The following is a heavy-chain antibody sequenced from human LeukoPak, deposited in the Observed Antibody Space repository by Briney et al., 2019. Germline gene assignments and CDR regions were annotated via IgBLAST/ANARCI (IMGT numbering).Heavy chain of an antibody. CDR1: GFTFSSYS. Sequence: GGSLRLSCAASGFTFSSYSMNWVRQAPGKGLEWVSSISSSSSYIYYADSVKGRFTISRDNAQSSLYLQMNSLRAGDTAVYYCARQAVARPLDLWGQGTMVAVSS. CDR2: ISSSSSYI. CDR3: ARQAVARPLDL. V-gene: IGHV3-21*06. J-gene: IGHJ3*01. D-gene: IGHD6-6*01.